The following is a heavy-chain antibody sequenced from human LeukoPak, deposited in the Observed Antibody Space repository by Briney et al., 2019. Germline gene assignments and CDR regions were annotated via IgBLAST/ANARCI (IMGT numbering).Heavy chain of an antibody. V-gene: IGHV4-59*01. CDR1: GGSISSYY. CDR2: IYYSGST. J-gene: IGHJ6*02. Sequence: SETLSLTCTVSGGSISSYYWSWIRQPPGKGLEWIGYIYYSGSTNYNPSLKSRVTISVDTSKNQFSLKLSSVTAADTAVYYCARDRYGMDAWGQGTTVTVSS. CDR3: ARDRYGMDA.